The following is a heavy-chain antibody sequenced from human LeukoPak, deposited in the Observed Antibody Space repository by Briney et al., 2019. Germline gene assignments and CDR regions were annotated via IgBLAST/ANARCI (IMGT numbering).Heavy chain of an antibody. V-gene: IGHV1-18*01. CDR1: GYTFTSYG. Sequence: ASVKVSCTASGYTFTSYGFSWVRQAPGQGLEWMGWISAYNGYTYNSQKFQDRVTMTTDTSTTTAYMELRSLKFDDAAVYYCARVNMVGPILEDYYFYMDVWGEGTAVTVSS. CDR3: ARVNMVGPILEDYYFYMDV. CDR2: ISAYNGYT. D-gene: IGHD1-26*01. J-gene: IGHJ6*03.